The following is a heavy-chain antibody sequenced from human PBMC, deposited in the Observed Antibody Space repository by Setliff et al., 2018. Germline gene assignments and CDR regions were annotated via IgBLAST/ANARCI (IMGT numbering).Heavy chain of an antibody. V-gene: IGHV3-73*01. CDR3: TFARDGYDVFDI. J-gene: IGHJ3*02. CDR1: GFTFSTHS. CDR2: IRGRTDNYAT. Sequence: GGYLRLSCAASGFTFSTHSMNWVRQASVKGLEWIGRIRGRTDNYATAYAASVRGRFTISRDDSKNTAYLQMNSLKTEDTAVYYCTFARDGYDVFDIWGQGTMVTVSS. D-gene: IGHD5-18*01.